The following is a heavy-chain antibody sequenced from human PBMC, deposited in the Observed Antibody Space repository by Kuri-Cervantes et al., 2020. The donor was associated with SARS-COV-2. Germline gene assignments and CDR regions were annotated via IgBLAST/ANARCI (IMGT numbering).Heavy chain of an antibody. D-gene: IGHD2-21*01. J-gene: IGHJ3*02. Sequence: GGSLRLSCAASGFTFSSYEMNWVRQAPGKGLEWVSYISSSGSTIYYADSVKGRFTISRDNAKNSLYLQMNSPRAEDTAVYYCARDAYCGGDCYWLAFDIWGQGTMVTVSS. CDR1: GFTFSSYE. CDR2: ISSSGSTI. CDR3: ARDAYCGGDCYWLAFDI. V-gene: IGHV3-48*03.